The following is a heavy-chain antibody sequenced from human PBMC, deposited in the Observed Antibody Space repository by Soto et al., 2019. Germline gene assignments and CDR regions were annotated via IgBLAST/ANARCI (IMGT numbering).Heavy chain of an antibody. J-gene: IGHJ4*02. CDR2: ISVHNGYT. CDR1: GYTYSSYG. Sequence: QVPLAQSGAEVKKPGASVTVSCKASGYTYSSYGISWVRQAPGQGLEWVGWISVHNGYTKYATELQGRVTMTTDTSTSTAYMELRSLRSDESAVYFCARLEHNFGPHDHWGQGTLVTVTS. CDR3: ARLEHNFGPHDH. D-gene: IGHD1-1*01. V-gene: IGHV1-18*01.